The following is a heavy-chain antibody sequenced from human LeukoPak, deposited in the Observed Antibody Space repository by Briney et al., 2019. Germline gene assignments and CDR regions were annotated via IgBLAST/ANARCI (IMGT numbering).Heavy chain of an antibody. D-gene: IGHD2-2*01. CDR1: GFTFSDYS. CDR2: ISSSSSII. J-gene: IGHJ4*02. V-gene: IGHV3-48*04. Sequence: GGSLRLSCEASGFTFSDYSMNWVRQAPRKGLEWISYISSSSSIIYNADSVKGQFTISRDNAKNSLYLEMNSLRPEDTAVYYCARVVVPAPMAWRLRYNFDYWGQGNLVTVSS. CDR3: ARVVVPAPMAWRLRYNFDY.